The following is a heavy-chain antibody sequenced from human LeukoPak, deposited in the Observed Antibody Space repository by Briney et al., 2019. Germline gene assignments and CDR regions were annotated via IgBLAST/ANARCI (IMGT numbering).Heavy chain of an antibody. CDR1: GFTFSTYV. J-gene: IGHJ4*02. V-gene: IGHV3-64D*06. Sequence: GGSLRLSCSVSGFTFSTYVMHWVRQAPGKGLEYVSAISSNGDNTYYADSVKGRFTISRDNSKNTLYLRMSSLRADDTAVYYCVRGTGYWGKGTLLTVFS. CDR2: ISSNGDNT. CDR3: VRGTGY.